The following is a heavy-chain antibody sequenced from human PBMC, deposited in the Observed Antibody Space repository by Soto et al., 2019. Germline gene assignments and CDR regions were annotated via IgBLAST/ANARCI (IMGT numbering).Heavy chain of an antibody. V-gene: IGHV3-9*01. J-gene: IGHJ3*02. Sequence: EVQLVESGGGLVQPGRSLRLSCAASGFTFDDYAMHWVRQAPGKGLEWVSGISWNSGSIGYADSVKGRFTISRDNAKNSLYLQMNSLRAEDTALYYCAKDYYGVFAFDIWGQGTMVTVSS. D-gene: IGHD3-16*01. CDR2: ISWNSGSI. CDR3: AKDYYGVFAFDI. CDR1: GFTFDDYA.